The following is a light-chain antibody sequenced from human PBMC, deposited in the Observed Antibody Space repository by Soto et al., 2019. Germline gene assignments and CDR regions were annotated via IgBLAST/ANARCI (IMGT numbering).Light chain of an antibody. CDR1: SGSIASNY. Sequence: NFMLTQPHSVSESPGKTVTISCTRSSGSIASNYVQWYQQRPGSAPTTVIYEDNQRPSGVPVRFSGSIDSSSNSASLTVSGLKTEDEADYYYQYYDGSKEVLGEGTKLT. CDR3: QYYDGSKEV. J-gene: IGLJ3*02. V-gene: IGLV6-57*03. CDR2: EDN.